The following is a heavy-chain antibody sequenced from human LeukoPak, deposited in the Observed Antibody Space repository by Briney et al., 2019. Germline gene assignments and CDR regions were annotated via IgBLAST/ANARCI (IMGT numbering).Heavy chain of an antibody. CDR2: ISGSGDST. Sequence: GGSLRLSCAASGFTLSNYGMSWVRQAPGKGLEWVSGISGSGDSTYYADSVKGRFTISRDNSKNTLYLQMNSLRAEDTAVYYCAKVNGDYVGGYDYWGQGTLVTVSS. CDR3: AKVNGDYVGGYDY. V-gene: IGHV3-23*01. J-gene: IGHJ4*02. D-gene: IGHD4-17*01. CDR1: GFTLSNYG.